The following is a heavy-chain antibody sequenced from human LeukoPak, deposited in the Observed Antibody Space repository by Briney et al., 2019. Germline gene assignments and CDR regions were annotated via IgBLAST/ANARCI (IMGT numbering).Heavy chain of an antibody. J-gene: IGHJ5*02. CDR3: ARWVGYSNWFDP. D-gene: IGHD2-15*01. V-gene: IGHV1-2*02. CDR1: GYIFTGYY. CDR2: INPNGGGT. Sequence: ASVKVSCKTSGYIFTGYYILWVRQAPGQGLEWMGWINPNGGGTNYAQKFQGRVTMTRDTSISTAYMDLSRLTSDDTAVYYCARWVGYSNWFDPWGQGTLVTVSS.